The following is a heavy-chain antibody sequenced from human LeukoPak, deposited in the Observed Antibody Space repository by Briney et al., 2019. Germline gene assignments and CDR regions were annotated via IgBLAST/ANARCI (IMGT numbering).Heavy chain of an antibody. CDR2: FDPEDGET. V-gene: IGHV1-24*01. D-gene: IGHD3-9*01. CDR1: GYTLTELP. J-gene: IGHJ4*02. CDR3: ATDPGLRERYFRH. Sequence: GSSVTVSCKVSGYTLTELPIHWVRQAPGKGLNLMGGFDPEDGETTYAQKFQGRVTMTEDTSTDTAYMELSSLRSEDTAVYYCATDPGLRERYFRHWGQGALVTVSP.